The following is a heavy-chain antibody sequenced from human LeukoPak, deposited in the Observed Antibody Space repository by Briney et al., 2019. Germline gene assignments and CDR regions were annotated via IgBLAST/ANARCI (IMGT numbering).Heavy chain of an antibody. CDR1: GGAFSGYY. V-gene: IGHV4-34*01. J-gene: IGHJ4*02. CDR2: INHSGST. D-gene: IGHD1-26*01. Sequence: PWETLSLTCAVYGGAFSGYYWSWIRQPPGKGLEWIGEINHSGSTNYNPSLKNGVTISVDTSKNQFSLKLSSVTAADTAVYYCASSVGLSGSYYRGYWGQGTLVTVSS. CDR3: ASSVGLSGSYYRGY.